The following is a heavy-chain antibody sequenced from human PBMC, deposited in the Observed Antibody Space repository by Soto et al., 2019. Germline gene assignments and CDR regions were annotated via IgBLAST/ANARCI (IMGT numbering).Heavy chain of an antibody. CDR3: ARPSGHCSGSNCHFYFDY. D-gene: IGHD2-15*01. J-gene: IGHJ4*02. Sequence: GESLKISCKGSGYTFTSYWIAWVRQMPGTGLEWMGIIFPGDSDTRYSPSFQGQVTISADKSISTAYLQWSSLKASDTAIYYCARPSGHCSGSNCHFYFDYWGQGTVVTVSS. CDR2: IFPGDSDT. V-gene: IGHV5-51*01. CDR1: GYTFTSYW.